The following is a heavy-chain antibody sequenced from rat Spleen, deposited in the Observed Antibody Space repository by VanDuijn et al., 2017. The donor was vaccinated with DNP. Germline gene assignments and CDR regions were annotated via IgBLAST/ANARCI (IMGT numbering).Heavy chain of an antibody. Sequence: EVQLQESGPGLVKPSQSLSLTCSVTGYSISSNFRWTWIRKFPGNTLEWMGYINSAGSTDYSPSLKSRISITRDTSKNQFFLQVNSGTTEDTATYYCAVQLGVFDYWGQGVMVTVSS. V-gene: IGHV3-3*01. CDR3: AVQLGVFDY. J-gene: IGHJ2*01. CDR1: GYSISSNFR. D-gene: IGHD5-1*01. CDR2: INSAGST.